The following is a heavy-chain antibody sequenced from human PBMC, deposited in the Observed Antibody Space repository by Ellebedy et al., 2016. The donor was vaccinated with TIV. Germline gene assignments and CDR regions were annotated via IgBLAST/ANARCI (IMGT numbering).Heavy chain of an antibody. J-gene: IGHJ4*02. V-gene: IGHV3-7*03. CDR3: ARESRSSIGY. D-gene: IGHD3-3*02. CDR2: IRPDGSEE. Sequence: GESLKISCAVSGFPFSNYWMSWVCLAPGRGLEWVANIRPDGSEEQYVDSVTGRFTVSIDNAKHPLYLKMNSLRAEDTAVYYGARESRSSIGYWGQGTLVTVSS. CDR1: GFPFSNYW.